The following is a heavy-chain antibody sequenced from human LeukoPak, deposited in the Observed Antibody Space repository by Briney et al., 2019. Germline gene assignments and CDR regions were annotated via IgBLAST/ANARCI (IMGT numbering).Heavy chain of an antibody. J-gene: IGHJ5*02. V-gene: IGHV1-2*02. Sequence: ASVKVSCKASGYTFTGYYMHWVRQSPGQGLEWMGWINPNSGGTNYAQKFQGRVTMTRDTSISTAYMELSRLRSDDTAVYYCARTLVVPAAKDNWFDPWGQGTLVTVSS. CDR3: ARTLVVPAAKDNWFDP. CDR1: GYTFTGYY. CDR2: INPNSGGT. D-gene: IGHD2-2*01.